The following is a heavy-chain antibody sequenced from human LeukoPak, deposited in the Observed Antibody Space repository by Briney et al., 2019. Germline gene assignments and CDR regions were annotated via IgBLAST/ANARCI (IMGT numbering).Heavy chain of an antibody. D-gene: IGHD5-24*01. Sequence: PGGSLRLSCTASGFTFGDYAMSWFRQAPGKGLEWVGFVRSKAYGGTTEYAASVKGRFTISRDDSKSIAYLQMNSLKTEDTAVYYCTRVPESEEMATTNVDYWGQGTLVTVSS. J-gene: IGHJ4*02. CDR3: TRVPESEEMATTNVDY. V-gene: IGHV3-49*03. CDR2: VRSKAYGGTT. CDR1: GFTFGDYA.